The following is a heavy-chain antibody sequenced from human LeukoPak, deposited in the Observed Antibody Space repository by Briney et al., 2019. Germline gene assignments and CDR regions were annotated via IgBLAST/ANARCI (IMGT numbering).Heavy chain of an antibody. D-gene: IGHD6-13*01. CDR1: GGSIISRDHY. J-gene: IGHJ4*02. Sequence: SETLSLTCSVSGGSIISRDHYWDWIRQPPGKGLQWIGSIYYTGSTYYNPSVESRVTISVDTSKSQFSLDLGSVTAADTAVYYCATGYLRLDYWGQGSLVTVSS. V-gene: IGHV4-39*01. CDR3: ATGYLRLDY. CDR2: IYYTGST.